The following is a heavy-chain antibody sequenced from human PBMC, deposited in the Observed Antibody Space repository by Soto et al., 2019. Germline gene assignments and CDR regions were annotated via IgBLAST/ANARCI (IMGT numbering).Heavy chain of an antibody. D-gene: IGHD3-9*01. Sequence: PGGSLRLSCTASGFTFGDYAMSWFRQAPGKGLEWVGFIRSKAYGGTTEYAASVKGRFTISRDDSKSIAYLQMNSLKTEDTAVYYCTSAKLRYFDWLPDSLDEWGQGTLVTVSS. CDR2: IRSKAYGGTT. J-gene: IGHJ4*02. V-gene: IGHV3-49*03. CDR1: GFTFGDYA. CDR3: TSAKLRYFDWLPDSLDE.